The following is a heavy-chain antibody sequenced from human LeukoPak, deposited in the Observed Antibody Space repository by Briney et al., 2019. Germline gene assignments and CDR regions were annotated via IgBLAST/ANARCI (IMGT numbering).Heavy chain of an antibody. CDR1: GGSLSSSGSY. V-gene: IGHV4-39*07. CDR3: ARERDYGDY. Sequence: SETLSLTCTVSGGSLSSSGSYWGWIRQPPGKGLEWIVNIYSSGNAYYNPSLKSRVAISLDTSKNQFSLKLTSVTASDTAIYYCARERDYGDYWGQGTLVTVSS. J-gene: IGHJ4*02. CDR2: IYSSGNA.